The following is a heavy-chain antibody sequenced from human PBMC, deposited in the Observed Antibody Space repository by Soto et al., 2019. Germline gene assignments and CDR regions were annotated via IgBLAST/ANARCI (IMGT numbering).Heavy chain of an antibody. CDR3: ARDGTTVTDYYYYGMDV. J-gene: IGHJ6*02. D-gene: IGHD4-4*01. V-gene: IGHV1-69*13. CDR2: IIPIFGTA. CDR1: GGTFSSYA. Sequence: ASVKVSCKASGGTFSSYAISWVRQAPGQGLEWMGGIIPIFGTANYAQKFQGRVTITADESTSTAYMELSSLRSEDTAVYYCARDGTTVTDYYYYGMDVWGQGATVTVSS.